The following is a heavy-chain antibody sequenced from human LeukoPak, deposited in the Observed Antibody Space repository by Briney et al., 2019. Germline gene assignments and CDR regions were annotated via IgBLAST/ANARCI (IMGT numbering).Heavy chain of an antibody. Sequence: SETLSLTCAVYGGSFSGYYWSWIRQPPGKGLEWIGEINHSGSTNYNPSLKSRVTTSVDTSKNQFSLKLSSVTAADTAVYYCARGRITIFGVVIYYYYYMDVWGKGTTVTVSS. CDR2: INHSGST. J-gene: IGHJ6*03. CDR3: ARGRITIFGVVIYYYYYMDV. CDR1: GGSFSGYY. V-gene: IGHV4-34*01. D-gene: IGHD3-3*01.